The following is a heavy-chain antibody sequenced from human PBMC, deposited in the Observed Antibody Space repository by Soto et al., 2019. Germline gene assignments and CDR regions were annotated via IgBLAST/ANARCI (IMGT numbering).Heavy chain of an antibody. V-gene: IGHV4-39*01. CDR2: IYYSGST. CDR1: GGSISSSSYY. CDR3: ARLGLRWVSDY. D-gene: IGHD4-17*01. Sequence: PSETLSLTCTVSGGSISSSSYYWGWIRQPPGKGLEWIGSIYYSGSTYYNTSLKSRVTISVDTSKNQFSLKLSSVTAADTVVYYCARLGLRWVSDYWGQGTLVTVSS. J-gene: IGHJ4*02.